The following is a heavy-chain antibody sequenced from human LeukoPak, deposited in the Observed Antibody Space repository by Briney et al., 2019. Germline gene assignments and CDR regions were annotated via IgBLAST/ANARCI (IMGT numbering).Heavy chain of an antibody. CDR2: IYYSGST. V-gene: IGHV4-39*07. D-gene: IGHD6-13*01. CDR1: GGSISSSSYY. CDR3: ARAAAAAGGQYFDN. Sequence: SETLSLTCTVSGGSISSSSYYWGWIRQPPGKGLEWIGSIYYSGSTYYNPSLRSRVTMSVDTSKNQFSLKLNSVTAADTAVYYCARAAAAAGGQYFDNWGQGTLVAVSS. J-gene: IGHJ4*02.